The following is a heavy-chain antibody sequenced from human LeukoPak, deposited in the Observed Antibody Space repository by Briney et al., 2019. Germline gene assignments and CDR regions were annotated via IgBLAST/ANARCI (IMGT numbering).Heavy chain of an antibody. CDR2: IDGDGSVT. J-gene: IGHJ4*02. CDR1: GFTFSRYW. D-gene: IGHD5-12*01. Sequence: GGSLRLSCAASGFTFSRYWMTWVRQAPGKGLEWVANIDGDGSVTHYADSVKGRFTISRDNSKNTLYLQMNSLRAEDTAVYYCAKDDSYSGYVYWGQGTLVTVSS. CDR3: AKDDSYSGYVY. V-gene: IGHV3-7*03.